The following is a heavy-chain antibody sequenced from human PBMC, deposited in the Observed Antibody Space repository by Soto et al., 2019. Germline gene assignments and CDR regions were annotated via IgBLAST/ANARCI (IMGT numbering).Heavy chain of an antibody. J-gene: IGHJ4*02. V-gene: IGHV3-23*01. Sequence: EVQLLESGGGLVQPGGSLRLSCAASGFTLSSYAMNWVRQAPGQGLEWVSVVSGSGGSTYYADSVKGRFTISRDNSKNTLYLQMNSLRAEDTAVYYCARRSSGWYFDYWGQGTLVTVSS. CDR1: GFTLSSYA. D-gene: IGHD6-19*01. CDR2: VSGSGGST. CDR3: ARRSSGWYFDY.